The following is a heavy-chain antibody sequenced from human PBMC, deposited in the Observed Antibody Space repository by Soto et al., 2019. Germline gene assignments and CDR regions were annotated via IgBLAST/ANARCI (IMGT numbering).Heavy chain of an antibody. CDR1: GYTFTGYY. Sequence: GXSVNVSCKASGYTFTGYYMHWVRQAPGQGLEWMGWINPNSGGTNYAQKFQGRVTMTRDTSISTAYMELSRLRSDDTAVYYCARENLYGSVAYWGQGTLVTGSS. D-gene: IGHD3-10*01. CDR2: INPNSGGT. J-gene: IGHJ4*02. V-gene: IGHV1-2*02. CDR3: ARENLYGSVAY.